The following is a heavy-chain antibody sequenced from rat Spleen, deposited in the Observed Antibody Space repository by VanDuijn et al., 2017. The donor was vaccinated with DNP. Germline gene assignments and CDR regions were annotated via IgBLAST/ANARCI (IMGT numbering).Heavy chain of an antibody. CDR3: GRHYTY. J-gene: IGHJ3*01. Sequence: QVQLKESGPGLVQPSQTLSLTCTVSGVSLASYGVSWVRQPPGKGLEWIAAISSGGDTYYNSVLKSRLSISRDTSKSQVFLKMNSLQTEDTAMYFCGRHYTYWGQGTLVTVSS. V-gene: IGHV2S12*01. CDR2: ISSGGDT. CDR1: GVSLASYG. D-gene: IGHD1-1*01.